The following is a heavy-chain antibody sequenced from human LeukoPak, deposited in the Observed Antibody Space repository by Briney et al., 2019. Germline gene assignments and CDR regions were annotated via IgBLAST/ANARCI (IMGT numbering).Heavy chain of an antibody. J-gene: IGHJ5*02. CDR1: GGSISSSSYY. CDR2: IYYSGST. CDR3: ARGEGGVVVPAASWFDP. Sequence: PSETLSLTCTVSGGSISSSSYYWGWIRQPPGKGLEWIGSIYYSGSTYYNPSLKSRVTISVDTSKNQFSLKLSSVTAADTAVYYCARGEGGVVVPAASWFDPWGQETLVTVPS. D-gene: IGHD2-2*01. V-gene: IGHV4-39*07.